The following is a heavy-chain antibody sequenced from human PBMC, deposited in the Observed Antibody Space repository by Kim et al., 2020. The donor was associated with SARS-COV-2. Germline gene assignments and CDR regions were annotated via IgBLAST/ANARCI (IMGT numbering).Heavy chain of an antibody. J-gene: IGHJ6*02. D-gene: IGHD2-15*01. CDR1: GFTFGDYA. CDR3: VKSGAAVDGLSSNGVDA. V-gene: IGHV3-9*01. Sequence: GGSLRLSCLTSGFTFGDYAMHWVRQAPGKGLEWVSAISGKSGHTGYADSVKGRFTISRDNAKKSLYLQMNSLRAEDTALYYCVKSGAAVDGLSSNGVDAWGRGTTVTVFS. CDR2: ISGKSGHT.